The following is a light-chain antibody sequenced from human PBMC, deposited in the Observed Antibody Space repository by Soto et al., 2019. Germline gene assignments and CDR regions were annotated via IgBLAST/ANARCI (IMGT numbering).Light chain of an antibody. CDR2: GAS. V-gene: IGKV3-20*01. Sequence: LTQPPRTLSLSPGERGTLSCMAIQHIASSALALYQQNRGRPPRLLIYGASTRASVIPDRLSGSGSGTDFTLTISRLEHDDLAVYYCQLYCGSPRFSFGPETKV. CDR3: QLYCGSPRFS. J-gene: IGKJ3*01. CDR1: QHIASSA.